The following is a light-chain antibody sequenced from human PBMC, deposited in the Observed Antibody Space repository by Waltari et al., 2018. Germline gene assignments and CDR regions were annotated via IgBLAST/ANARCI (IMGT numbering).Light chain of an antibody. CDR2: GAS. Sequence: DIVTTQSPATLSVSPGERATLSCRTSQSVNSNLAWYQQKPGQAPRLLVFGASTRATGIPARFTGSGSGTEFTLTISSLQSEDCAIYYCQQYSTWPPWTFGQGTKVDIK. CDR1: QSVNSN. J-gene: IGKJ1*01. V-gene: IGKV3-15*01. CDR3: QQYSTWPPWT.